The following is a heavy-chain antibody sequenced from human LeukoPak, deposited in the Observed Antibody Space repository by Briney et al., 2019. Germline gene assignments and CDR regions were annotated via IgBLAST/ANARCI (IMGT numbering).Heavy chain of an antibody. D-gene: IGHD6-13*01. Sequence: GGSLRLSCAASGFTLSTYWMYWVRQGPGKGLVWVSCINSDGSRTTYADSVKGRFTISRDNAKNTLYLQMNTLRVEDTAVYYCARGSWSAADTNIDYWGQGTPVTVSS. CDR3: ARGSWSAADTNIDY. J-gene: IGHJ4*02. CDR1: GFTLSTYW. V-gene: IGHV3-74*01. CDR2: INSDGSRT.